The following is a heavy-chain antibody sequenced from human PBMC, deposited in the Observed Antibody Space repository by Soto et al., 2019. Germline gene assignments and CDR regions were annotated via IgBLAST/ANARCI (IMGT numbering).Heavy chain of an antibody. V-gene: IGHV3-11*05. J-gene: IGHJ4*02. CDR3: ARDHHRYSGYDYVDY. CDR2: ISSSSSYT. Sequence: QVQLVESGGGLVQPGGSLRLSCAASGFTFSDYYMSWIRQAPGKGLEWVSYISSSSSYTNYADSVKGRFTISRDNAKNSLHLQMNSLRAEDTAVYYCARDHHRYSGYDYVDYWGQGTLVTVSS. D-gene: IGHD5-12*01. CDR1: GFTFSDYY.